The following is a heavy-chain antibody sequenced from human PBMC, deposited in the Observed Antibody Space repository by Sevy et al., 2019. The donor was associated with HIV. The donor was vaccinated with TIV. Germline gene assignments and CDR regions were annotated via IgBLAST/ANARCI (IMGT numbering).Heavy chain of an antibody. D-gene: IGHD4-17*01. V-gene: IGHV3-15*01. CDR1: GLTFTSAW. J-gene: IGHJ4*02. CDR2: IRSNTDGGTT. Sequence: GGSLRLSCAASGLTFTSAWMAWVRQAPGKGLEWVGRIRSNTDGGTTDYAAPQKGRFTISRDDSKNTLYLQMNILKSADSAVYYCTTDREYGDFKGGFDYWGQGTLVTVSS. CDR3: TTDREYGDFKGGFDY.